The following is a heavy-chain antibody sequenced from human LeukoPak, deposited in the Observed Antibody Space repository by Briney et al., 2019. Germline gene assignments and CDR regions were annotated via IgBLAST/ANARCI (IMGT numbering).Heavy chain of an antibody. J-gene: IGHJ4*02. CDR3: VRGTMIRGVLTLDY. CDR1: GYTFTNYY. Sequence: ASVKVSCKASGYTFTNYYMHWVRQAPGQGLEWMGIINPSGGSTNYAQKFQGRVTMTRDTSTSTVYMELSSLGSEDTAVYYCVRGTMIRGVLTLDYWGQGTLVTVSS. CDR2: INPSGGST. V-gene: IGHV1-46*01. D-gene: IGHD3-10*01.